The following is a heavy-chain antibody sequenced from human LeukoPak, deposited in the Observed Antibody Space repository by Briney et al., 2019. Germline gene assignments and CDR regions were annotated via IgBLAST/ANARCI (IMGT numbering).Heavy chain of an antibody. J-gene: IGHJ4*02. CDR3: ARGKGIAVSSFDY. D-gene: IGHD6-19*01. V-gene: IGHV3-23*01. Sequence: GGSLRLSCAASGFTFSSYAMSWVRQAPGKGLEGVSGISGSGGSTYYADSVKGRFTISRDNSKNTLSLQMNSLRAEDTALYYCARGKGIAVSSFDYWGQGTPVTVSS. CDR2: ISGSGGST. CDR1: GFTFSSYA.